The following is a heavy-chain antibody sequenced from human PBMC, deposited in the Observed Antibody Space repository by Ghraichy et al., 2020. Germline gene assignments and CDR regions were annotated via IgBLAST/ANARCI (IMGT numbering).Heavy chain of an antibody. J-gene: IGHJ5*02. V-gene: IGHV3-23*01. CDR1: GFTFSSYA. Sequence: GGSLRLSCAASGFTFSSYAMSWVRQAPGKGLEWVSAISGSGGSTYYADSVKGRFTISRDNSKNTLYLQMNSLRAEDTAVYYCAKDSYSITIFGVVTGFDPWGQGTLVTVSS. CDR3: AKDSYSITIFGVVTGFDP. D-gene: IGHD3-3*01. CDR2: ISGSGGST.